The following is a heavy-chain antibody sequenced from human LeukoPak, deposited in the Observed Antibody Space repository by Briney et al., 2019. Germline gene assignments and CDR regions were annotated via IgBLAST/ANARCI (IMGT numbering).Heavy chain of an antibody. CDR1: GFTSSSYG. Sequence: GGSLRLSCAASGFTSSSYGMHWVRQAPGKGLEWVAFIRYDGSNKYYADSVKGRFTISRDNSKNTLYLQMNSLRAEDTAVYYCASGVITMVQTFDYWGQGTLVTVSS. V-gene: IGHV3-30*02. D-gene: IGHD3-10*01. CDR3: ASGVITMVQTFDY. CDR2: IRYDGSNK. J-gene: IGHJ4*02.